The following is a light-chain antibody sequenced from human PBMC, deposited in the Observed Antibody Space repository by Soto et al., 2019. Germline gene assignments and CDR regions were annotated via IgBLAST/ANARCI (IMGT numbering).Light chain of an antibody. Sequence: QSALTQPASVSGSPGQSITISCTGTSSDVGANNFVSWYQQHPGKAPKLLIYGVTNRPSGVSNRFSGSKSGNTASLSIYGLQADDDGDYYCSSYANTYNWVFGGGTKLTVL. V-gene: IGLV2-14*01. CDR2: GVT. J-gene: IGLJ3*02. CDR3: SSYANTYNWV. CDR1: SSDVGANNF.